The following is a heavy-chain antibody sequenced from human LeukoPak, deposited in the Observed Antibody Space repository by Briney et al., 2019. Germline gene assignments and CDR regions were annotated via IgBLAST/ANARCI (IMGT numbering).Heavy chain of an antibody. J-gene: IGHJ6*04. V-gene: IGHV3-20*04. D-gene: IGHD3-10*02. CDR2: INWDGGST. CDR3: AELGITMIGGV. CDR1: GFTFDDYG. Sequence: GGSLRLSCAASGFTFDDYGMSWVRHAPGKGLEWVSGINWDGGSTGYADSVKGRFTISRDNAKNSLYLQMNSLRAEDTAVYYCAELGITMIGGVWGKGTTVTISS.